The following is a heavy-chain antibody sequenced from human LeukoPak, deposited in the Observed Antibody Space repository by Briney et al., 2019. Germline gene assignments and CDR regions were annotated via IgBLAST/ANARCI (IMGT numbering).Heavy chain of an antibody. CDR3: ALLGYCSSTSCRFDY. D-gene: IGHD2-2*01. J-gene: IGHJ4*02. Sequence: SETLSLTCAVYGGSFSGYYWSWIRQPPGKGLEWIGEINHSGSTNYNPSLKSRVTISVDTSKNQFSLKLSSVTAADTAAYYCALLGYCSSTSCRFDYRGQGTLVTVSS. V-gene: IGHV4-34*01. CDR1: GGSFSGYY. CDR2: INHSGST.